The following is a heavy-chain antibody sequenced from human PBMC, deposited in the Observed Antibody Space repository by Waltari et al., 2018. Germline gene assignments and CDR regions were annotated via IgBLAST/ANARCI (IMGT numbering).Heavy chain of an antibody. D-gene: IGHD3-9*01. CDR3: ARLRASLTGFGPYGMDV. V-gene: IGHV7-4-1*02. J-gene: IGHJ6*01. CDR2: INTNTGKP. CDR1: EYTFTDYA. Sequence: QVQLVQSGSEFQKPGASVKVSCKASEYTFTDYAMNWVRQAPGQGPEWMGWINTNTGKPTYAQGFTGRFVFSLDTSVTTEYLQINTLKAEDTAVYYCARLRASLTGFGPYGMDVWGQGTTVTVSS.